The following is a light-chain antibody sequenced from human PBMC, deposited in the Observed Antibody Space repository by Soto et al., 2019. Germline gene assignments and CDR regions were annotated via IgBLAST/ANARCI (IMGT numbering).Light chain of an antibody. J-gene: IGKJ1*01. CDR1: QSVSSSY. CDR2: GAS. CDR3: QQYGSSPRT. Sequence: EILLTQYPGTQSLSPGERATLSCRASQSVSSSYLAWYQQNPGQAPRLLIYGASSRATGIPDRFSGSGSGTDFTLTISRLEPEDFAVYYCQQYGSSPRTFGQGTKVEIK. V-gene: IGKV3-20*01.